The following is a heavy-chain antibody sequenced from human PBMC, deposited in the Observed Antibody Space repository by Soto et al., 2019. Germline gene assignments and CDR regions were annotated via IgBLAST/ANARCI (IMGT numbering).Heavy chain of an antibody. D-gene: IGHD3-10*01. V-gene: IGHV1-24*01. J-gene: IGHJ6*02. Sequence: ASVKVSCKVSGYTLTELSMHWVRQAPGKGLEWMGGFDPEDGETIYAQKFQGRVTMTEDTSTDTAYMELSSLRSEDTAVYYCATESTIPHYYYYCGMDVWGQGTTVTVSS. CDR3: ATESTIPHYYYYCGMDV. CDR1: GYTLTELS. CDR2: FDPEDGET.